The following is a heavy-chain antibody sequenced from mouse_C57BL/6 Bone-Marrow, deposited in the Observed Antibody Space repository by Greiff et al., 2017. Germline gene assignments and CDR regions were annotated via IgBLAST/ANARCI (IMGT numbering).Heavy chain of an antibody. D-gene: IGHD2-5*01. V-gene: IGHV1-55*01. CDR3: ARPYYSNYWYFDV. CDR1: GYTFTSYW. Sequence: QVQLQQPGAELVKPGASVKMSCKASGYTFTSYWITWVKQRPGQGLEWIGDIHPGSGSTNYNEKFKSKATLTVDTSSSTAYMQLSSLTSEDSAVYYCARPYYSNYWYFDVWGTGTTVTVSA. J-gene: IGHJ1*03. CDR2: IHPGSGST.